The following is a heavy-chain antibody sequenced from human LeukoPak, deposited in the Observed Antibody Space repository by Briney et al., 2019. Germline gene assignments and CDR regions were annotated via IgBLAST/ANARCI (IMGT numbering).Heavy chain of an antibody. CDR3: ARGKSLTRIHPYGHFDL. CDR2: IYHTGVT. Sequence: SETLSLTCAVSGGSITSSYWWNWVRQPPGKGLEWIGEIYHTGVTNYNSSLKNRVIISVDKSKNQFSLKLRSVNAADTAVYFCARGKSLTRIHPYGHFDLWGRGTLVTVSS. J-gene: IGHJ2*01. D-gene: IGHD5-18*01. V-gene: IGHV4-4*02. CDR1: GGSITSSYW.